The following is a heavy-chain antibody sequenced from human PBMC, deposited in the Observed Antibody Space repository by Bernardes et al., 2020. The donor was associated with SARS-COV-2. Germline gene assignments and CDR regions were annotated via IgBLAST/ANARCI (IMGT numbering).Heavy chain of an antibody. D-gene: IGHD6-6*01. Sequence: TLSLTCSVSGGSISISTHYWGWIRQPPGKGLEWIGTIYYSGSAYYNPSLKGRVTISVDRSKNQFSLRLNSVTAADTARYYCARHGFGTVAALEFWGQGTLVTVSS. V-gene: IGHV4-39*01. CDR2: IYYSGSA. J-gene: IGHJ4*02. CDR1: GGSISISTHY. CDR3: ARHGFGTVAALEF.